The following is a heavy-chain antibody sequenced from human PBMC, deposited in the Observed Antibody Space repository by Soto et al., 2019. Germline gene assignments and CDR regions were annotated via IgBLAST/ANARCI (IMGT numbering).Heavy chain of an antibody. CDR1: GFTFSSYS. J-gene: IGHJ4*02. CDR2: ISSSSSYI. CDR3: ARGRAARPHYFDY. D-gene: IGHD6-25*01. V-gene: IGHV3-21*01. Sequence: GGSLRLSCAAFGFTFSSYSMNWVRQAPGKGLEWVSSISSSSSYIYYADSVKGRFTISRDNAKNSLYLQMNSLRAEDTAVYYCARGRAARPHYFDYWGQGTLVTVSS.